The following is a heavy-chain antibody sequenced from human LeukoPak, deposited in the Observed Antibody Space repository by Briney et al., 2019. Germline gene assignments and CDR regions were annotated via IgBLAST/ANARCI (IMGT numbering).Heavy chain of an antibody. CDR3: ARDRSSGTSLPSAPFDP. V-gene: IGHV3-30-3*01. CDR1: GFTFSIHA. CDR2: ISYDGSNK. D-gene: IGHD3-10*01. J-gene: IGHJ5*02. Sequence: PGGSLRLSCAASGFTFSIHAIHWVRQAPGKGLEWVAVISYDGSNKYYADSVKGRFTISRDNSNNTLYLQMNSLRAEDTAVYYCARDRSSGTSLPSAPFDPWGLGTLVTVSS.